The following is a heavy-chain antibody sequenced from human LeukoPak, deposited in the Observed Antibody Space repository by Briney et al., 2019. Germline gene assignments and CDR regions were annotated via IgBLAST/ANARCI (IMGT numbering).Heavy chain of an antibody. CDR2: IYWDDDK. CDR1: GFSLTTSGVG. Sequence: KSSGPTLVNPTQTLTLTCTFSGFSLTTSGVGVNWIRQPPGKALEWLALIYWDDDKRYSPSLKSRLTITRDTSKKQVVLTMTNMDPVDTATYYCAHSDDYGDFRGVVHSWGQGTLVTVSP. J-gene: IGHJ4*02. V-gene: IGHV2-5*02. CDR3: AHSDDYGDFRGVVHS. D-gene: IGHD4-17*01.